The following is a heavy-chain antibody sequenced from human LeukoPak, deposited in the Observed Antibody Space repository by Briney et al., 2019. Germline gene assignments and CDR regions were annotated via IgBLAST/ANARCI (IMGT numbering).Heavy chain of an antibody. D-gene: IGHD6-6*01. V-gene: IGHV1-69*13. CDR1: GGTFSSYA. J-gene: IGHJ4*02. CDR2: IIPIFGTA. Sequence: SVTVSCKASGGTFSSYAISWVRQAPGQGLEWMGGIIPIFGTANYAQKFQGRVTITADESTSTAYMELSSLRSEDTAVYYCARQARLRGAARLDYWGQGTLVTVSS. CDR3: ARQARLRGAARLDY.